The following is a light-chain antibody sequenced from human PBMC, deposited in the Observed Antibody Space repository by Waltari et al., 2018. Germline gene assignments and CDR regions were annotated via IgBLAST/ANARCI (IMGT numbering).Light chain of an antibody. CDR1: QSISSW. CDR3: QQYNTYPWT. V-gene: IGKV1-5*01. CDR2: DAS. J-gene: IGKJ1*01. Sequence: DIQMTQSPSTVSASVGDRVTIPGRASQSISSWLAWYQQKPGKAPNILIYDASSLESGVPSRFSGSGSGTEFTLTISSLQPDDFAAYYCQQYNTYPWTFGQGTKVEIK.